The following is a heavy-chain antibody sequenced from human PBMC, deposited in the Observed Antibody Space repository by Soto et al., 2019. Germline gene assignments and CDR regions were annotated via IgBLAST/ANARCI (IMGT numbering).Heavy chain of an antibody. CDR1: GFTFRSYG. CDR3: AKGLSVIQPWLMDAY. CDR2: ISYDGSNE. J-gene: IGHJ4*02. D-gene: IGHD5-18*01. V-gene: IGHV3-30*18. Sequence: QVQLVESGGGVVQPGRSLRLSCAASGFTFRSYGMHWVRQAPGKGLEWVAVISYDGSNEYYADSVKGRFTISRDNSKNTLYLQMNSLRGEDTAVYCCAKGLSVIQPWLMDAYWGQGTLVTVSS.